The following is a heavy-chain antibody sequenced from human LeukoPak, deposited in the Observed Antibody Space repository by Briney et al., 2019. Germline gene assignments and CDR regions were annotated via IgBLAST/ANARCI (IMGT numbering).Heavy chain of an antibody. CDR1: GYTFTGFY. J-gene: IGHJ4*02. D-gene: IGHD3-10*01. CDR2: INPNSGGT. Sequence: GASVKVSGKASGYTFTGFYMHWVRQAPGQGLEWMGWINPNSGGTNYAQKFQGRVTMTRDTSINTAYIELSSLRSDDTAVYYCAREEVSVISDTCCSGLGYWGQGTLVTVSS. V-gene: IGHV1-2*02. CDR3: AREEVSVISDTCCSGLGY.